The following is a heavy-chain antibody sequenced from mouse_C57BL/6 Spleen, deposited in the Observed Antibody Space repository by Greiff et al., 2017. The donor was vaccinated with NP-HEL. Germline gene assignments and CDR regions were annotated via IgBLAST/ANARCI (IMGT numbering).Heavy chain of an antibody. D-gene: IGHD1-1*01. CDR3: ARNPLGYGSSKNWYFDV. V-gene: IGHV2-2*01. J-gene: IGHJ1*03. Sequence: QVHVKQSGPGLVQPSQSLSITCTVSGFSLTSYGVHWVRQSPGKGLEWLGVIWSGGSTDYNAAFISRLSISKDNSKSQVFFKMNSLQADDTAIYYCARNPLGYGSSKNWYFDVWGTGTTVTVSS. CDR2: IWSGGST. CDR1: GFSLTSYG.